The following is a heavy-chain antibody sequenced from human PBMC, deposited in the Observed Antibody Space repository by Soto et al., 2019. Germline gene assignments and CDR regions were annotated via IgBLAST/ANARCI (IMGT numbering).Heavy chain of an antibody. CDR2: ISSSSSYT. V-gene: IGHV3-11*06. Sequence: GGSLRLSCAASGFTFSDYYMSWIRQAPGKGLEWVSYISSSSSYTNYADSVKGRFTISRDNAKNSLYLQMNSLRAEDTAVYYCAREQRGHGVCYPTCPSYDYWGQGTLVTVSS. D-gene: IGHD2-8*01. J-gene: IGHJ4*02. CDR1: GFTFSDYY. CDR3: AREQRGHGVCYPTCPSYDY.